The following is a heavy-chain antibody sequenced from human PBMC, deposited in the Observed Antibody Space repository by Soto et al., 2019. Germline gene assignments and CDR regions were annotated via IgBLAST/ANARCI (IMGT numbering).Heavy chain of an antibody. CDR3: ARSNFYYYDSSGYLFDY. J-gene: IGHJ4*02. CDR2: IYPGDSDT. V-gene: IGHV5-51*01. Sequence: EVQLVQSGAEVKKPGESLKISCKGSGYSFTSYWIGWVRQMPGKGLEWMGIIYPGDSDTRYSPSFQAQVTISADKSISTAYLQWSSLKASDTAMYYCARSNFYYYDSSGYLFDYWGQGTLVTVSS. CDR1: GYSFTSYW. D-gene: IGHD3-22*01.